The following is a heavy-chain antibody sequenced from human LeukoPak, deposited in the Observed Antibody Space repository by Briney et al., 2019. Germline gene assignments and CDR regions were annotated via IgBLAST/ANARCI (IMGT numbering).Heavy chain of an antibody. CDR1: GFTFSGSA. Sequence: GGSLRLSCAASGFTFSGSAMHWVRQASGKGLEWVGRIRGKANNYATAYGASVKGRFTISRDDSKNTAYLQMNSLKTEDTAVYYCTRGYYDSSQGYFQHWGQGTLVTVS. CDR3: TRGYYDSSQGYFQH. J-gene: IGHJ1*01. CDR2: IRGKANNYAT. V-gene: IGHV3-73*01. D-gene: IGHD3-22*01.